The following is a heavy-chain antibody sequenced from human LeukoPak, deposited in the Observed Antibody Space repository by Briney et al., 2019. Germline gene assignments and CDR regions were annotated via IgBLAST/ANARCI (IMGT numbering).Heavy chain of an antibody. J-gene: IGHJ4*02. V-gene: IGHV3-23*01. D-gene: IGHD6-19*01. CDR3: AKTTAGNSSGRYPGWPVDY. Sequence: GGSLRLSCAASGFAFRNYAIYWVRQAPGKGLEWVSGISGSGGDTYFADSVKGRFTISRDHSKNTVFLQMDSLRAEDTAVYYCAKTTAGNSSGRYPGWPVDYWGQGALVTVSS. CDR2: ISGSGGDT. CDR1: GFAFRNYA.